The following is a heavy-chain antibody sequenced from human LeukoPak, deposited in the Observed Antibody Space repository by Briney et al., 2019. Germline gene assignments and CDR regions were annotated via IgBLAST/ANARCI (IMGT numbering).Heavy chain of an antibody. CDR1: GFTFSSYS. CDR2: ISYDGSNK. CDR3: ARDPRHYSSSCLDY. V-gene: IGHV3-30*04. Sequence: GGSLRLSCAASGFTFSSYSMHWVRQAPGKGLEWVAVISYDGSNKYYADSVKGRFTISRDNSKNTLYLQMNSLRAEDTAVYSCARDPRHYSSSCLDYWGQGTLVTVSS. D-gene: IGHD6-13*01. J-gene: IGHJ4*02.